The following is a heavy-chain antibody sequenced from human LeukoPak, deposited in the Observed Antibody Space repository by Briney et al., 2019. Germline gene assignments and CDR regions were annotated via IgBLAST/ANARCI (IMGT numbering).Heavy chain of an antibody. V-gene: IGHV6-1*01. CDR2: TYYRSKWYS. Sequence: SQTLSLTCAISGDSVSSNSAAWDWIRQSPSRGLEWLGRTYYRSKWYSDYAVSVKSRISINPDTSKYQFSLQLNCGTPECTAVYYCARGWSDLDYWLRGTMVTVRS. CDR1: GDSVSSNSAA. D-gene: IGHD6-19*01. J-gene: IGHJ4*02. CDR3: ARGWSDLDY.